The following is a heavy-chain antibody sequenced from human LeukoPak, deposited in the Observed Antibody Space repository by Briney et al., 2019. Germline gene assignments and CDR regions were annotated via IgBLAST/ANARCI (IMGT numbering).Heavy chain of an antibody. CDR3: ARTSDRYCSGGSCYLAF. V-gene: IGHV4-34*01. Sequence: SETLSLTCAVYGGSFSGYYWSWVRQPPGKGLEWIGEINHRGSANYNPSLKSRVTISIGTSKNQFSLKVTSVTAADTAVYYCARTSDRYCSGGSCYLAFWGQGTLVTVSS. CDR2: INHRGSA. CDR1: GGSFSGYY. D-gene: IGHD2-15*01. J-gene: IGHJ4*02.